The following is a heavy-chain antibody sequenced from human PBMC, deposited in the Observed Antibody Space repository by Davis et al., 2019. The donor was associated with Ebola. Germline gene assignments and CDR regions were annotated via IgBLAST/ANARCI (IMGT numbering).Heavy chain of an antibody. Sequence: GESLKISCSASGFTFSSYGMHWVRQAPGKGLEWVAVISYDGSNKYYADSVKGRFTISRDNAKNSLYLQMNSLRAEDTAVYYCARVGYSSSTSCYPRQAYYYYGMDVWGQGTTVTVSS. J-gene: IGHJ6*02. D-gene: IGHD2-2*01. CDR2: ISYDGSNK. V-gene: IGHV3-30*03. CDR3: ARVGYSSSTSCYPRQAYYYYGMDV. CDR1: GFTFSSYG.